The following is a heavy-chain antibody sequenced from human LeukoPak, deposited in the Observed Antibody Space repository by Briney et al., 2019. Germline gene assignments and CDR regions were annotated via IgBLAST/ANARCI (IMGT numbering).Heavy chain of an antibody. V-gene: IGHV1-2*02. D-gene: IGHD2-15*01. Sequence: ASVKVSCKASGYTFTDYYMHWVRQAPGQGLEWMGWINPNSGGTNYAQKFQGRVTMTRDTSITTAYMEVNSLTSDDTATYYCARDGSFDIWGQGTMVTVSS. CDR2: INPNSGGT. CDR3: ARDGSFDI. J-gene: IGHJ3*02. CDR1: GYTFTDYY.